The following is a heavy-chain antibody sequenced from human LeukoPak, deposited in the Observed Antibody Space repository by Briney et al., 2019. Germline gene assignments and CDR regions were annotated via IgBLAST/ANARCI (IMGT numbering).Heavy chain of an antibody. V-gene: IGHV1-2*02. J-gene: IGHJ4*02. CDR2: INPNSGGT. CDR1: GYTFTGYY. CDR3: ARGRDDFWSGHYSDFDY. D-gene: IGHD3-3*01. Sequence: ASVKVSCKASGYTFTGYYMHWVRQAPGQGLEWMGWINPNSGGTNYAQKFQGRVTMTRDTSISTAYMELSRLRSDDTAVYYCARGRDDFWSGHYSDFDYWGQGTLVTVSS.